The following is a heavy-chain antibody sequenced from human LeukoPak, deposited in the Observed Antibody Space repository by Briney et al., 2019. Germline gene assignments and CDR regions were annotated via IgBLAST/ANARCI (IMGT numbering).Heavy chain of an antibody. Sequence: ASETLSLTCTVSGGSISSHYWSWIRQPPGKGLEWIGYISSIGSTNYNPSLKSRVTVSVGTSKNQFSLKLTSVTAADTAVYFCARDPTTVTKGLDIWGQGTMVTVSS. CDR1: GGSISSHY. CDR2: ISSIGST. CDR3: ARDPTTVTKGLDI. J-gene: IGHJ3*02. D-gene: IGHD4-17*01. V-gene: IGHV4-59*11.